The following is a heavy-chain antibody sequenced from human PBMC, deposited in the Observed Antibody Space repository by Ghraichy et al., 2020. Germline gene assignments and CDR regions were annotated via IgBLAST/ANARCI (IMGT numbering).Heavy chain of an antibody. J-gene: IGHJ4*02. CDR3: ARGNVALDY. V-gene: IGHV3-66*01. CDR2: IYSGGRT. CDR1: GFTVSSNH. D-gene: IGHD2-15*01. Sequence: GGSLRLSCAASGFTVSSNHMSWVRQAPGKGLEWVSVIYSGGRTFYADSLKGRFTISRDNSTNTVHLQMDSPRAEDTAVYHCARGNVALDYWGQGTLVTVSS.